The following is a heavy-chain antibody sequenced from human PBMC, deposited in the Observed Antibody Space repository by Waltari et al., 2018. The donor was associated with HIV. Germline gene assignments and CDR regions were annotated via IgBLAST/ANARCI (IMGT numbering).Heavy chain of an antibody. Sequence: QVHLVQSGAEVTKPGASVKVSCQASGETFSDPYFHWVRQAPGQGLEWMGWINPSGGTNYAQTFQGRVTMTRDTSTNTAYMQLNRLRSDDTAVYYCAAEKKLALDGLGVWGQGSTVAVS. CDR3: AAEKKLALDGLGV. J-gene: IGHJ6*01. V-gene: IGHV1-2*02. CDR2: INPSGGT. CDR1: GETFSDPY.